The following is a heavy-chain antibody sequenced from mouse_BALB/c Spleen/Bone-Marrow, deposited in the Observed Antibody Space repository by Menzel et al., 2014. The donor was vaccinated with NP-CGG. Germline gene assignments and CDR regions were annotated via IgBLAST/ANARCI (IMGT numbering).Heavy chain of an antibody. J-gene: IGHJ4*01. Sequence: EVQLQQSGPELVKPGASAKISCKASGYTFTSYVMHWVKQKPGQGLEWIGYINPYNDGTKYNEKFKGKATLTSDKSSSTAYMELSSLASEDSAVYYCTRGVYYEYDEGAMDYWGQGSSVTDSS. CDR2: INPYNDGT. CDR1: GYTFTSYV. V-gene: IGHV1-14*01. CDR3: TRGVYYEYDEGAMDY. D-gene: IGHD2-4*01.